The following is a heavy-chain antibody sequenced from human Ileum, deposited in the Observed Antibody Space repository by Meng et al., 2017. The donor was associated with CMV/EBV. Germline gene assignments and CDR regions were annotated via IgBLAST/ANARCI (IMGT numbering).Heavy chain of an antibody. D-gene: IGHD1/OR15-1a*01. J-gene: IGHJ4*02. Sequence: GESLKISCVGSGFTLRSDWMAWVRQAPGKGLERVANIKHEGSEIYYVDSVKGRFTVSRDNAKNSLYLQMNSLRVEDTAVYYCVGANRPLDYWGQGTLVTVSS. CDR3: VGANRPLDY. V-gene: IGHV3-7*01. CDR2: IKHEGSEI. CDR1: GFTLRSDW.